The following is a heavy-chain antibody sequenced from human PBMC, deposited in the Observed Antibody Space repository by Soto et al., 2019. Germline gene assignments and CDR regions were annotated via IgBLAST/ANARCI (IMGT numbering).Heavy chain of an antibody. Sequence: QVHLVQSGAEVKKPGASVKVSCQASGYAFTTYGITWVRQAPGQGLEWMGWISAHNGTTNYAQKVQGRVTVPRDTATHTAYMELRSMRSNDTAVYYCARGRYGDYWGQGALVTVSS. D-gene: IGHD1-1*01. CDR2: ISAHNGTT. CDR1: GYAFTTYG. J-gene: IGHJ4*02. V-gene: IGHV1-18*01. CDR3: ARGRYGDY.